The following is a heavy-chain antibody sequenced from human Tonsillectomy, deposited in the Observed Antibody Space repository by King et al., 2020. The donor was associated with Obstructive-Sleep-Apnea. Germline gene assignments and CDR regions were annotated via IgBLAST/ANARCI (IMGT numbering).Heavy chain of an antibody. CDR3: TTRSGNYGNWFDP. V-gene: IGHV3-15*01. Sequence: DVQLVESGGGLVKPGGSLRLSCAASGFTFSNAWMSWVRQAPGKGLEWVGRIKTKTEGGTIDYAAPVKGRFTISRDDSQNTLHLQMDSLRTEDTAVYYCTTRSGNYGNWFDPWGQGTLVTVSS. J-gene: IGHJ5*02. D-gene: IGHD1-26*01. CDR1: GFTFSNAW. CDR2: IKTKTEGGTI.